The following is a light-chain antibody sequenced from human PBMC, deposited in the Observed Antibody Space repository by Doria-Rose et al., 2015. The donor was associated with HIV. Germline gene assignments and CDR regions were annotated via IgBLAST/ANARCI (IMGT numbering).Light chain of an antibody. Sequence: TQSPGTLSLSPGERATLSCSASQSFSSTYLAWYQQKPGQAPSLLIYDGSTRATGIPDRFSASGSGTDFTLTINRLEPEDFALYYCRQYGTSWTFGQGTKVEI. CDR3: RQYGTSWT. CDR1: QSFSSTY. V-gene: IGKV3-20*01. J-gene: IGKJ1*01. CDR2: DGS.